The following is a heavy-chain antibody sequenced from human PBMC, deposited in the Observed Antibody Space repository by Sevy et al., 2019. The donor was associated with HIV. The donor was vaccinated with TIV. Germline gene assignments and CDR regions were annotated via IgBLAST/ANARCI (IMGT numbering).Heavy chain of an antibody. CDR3: AKAVYDSKVVVTNGYDY. CDR2: ISGSGGRT. V-gene: IGHV3-23*01. J-gene: IGHJ4*02. Sequence: GGSLRLSCAASGFTFGTYAISWVRQAPGKGLEWVSTISGSGGRTYYANSVKGRFTISRDNSKNTLYLQMNRLRAEDTTAYYCAKAVYDSKVVVTNGYDYCGQGTLVTVSS. D-gene: IGHD3-22*01. CDR1: GFTFGTYA.